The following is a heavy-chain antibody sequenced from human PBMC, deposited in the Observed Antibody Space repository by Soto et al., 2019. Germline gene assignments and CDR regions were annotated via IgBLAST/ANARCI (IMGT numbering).Heavy chain of an antibody. Sequence: SETLSLTCTVSGASITYYWGWIRQPPGKGLEWIGSIGTMYYRVTTYYNPSLKSRVTMSVDTSKNQFSLKLSSVTAADTAVYYCVRHPRADCSSSSCYTMAWFDHWGKGNMVTVSA. D-gene: IGHD2-2*02. J-gene: IGHJ5*02. CDR2: IGTMYYRVTT. V-gene: IGHV4-39*01. CDR1: GASITYY. CDR3: VRHPRADCSSSSCYTMAWFDH.